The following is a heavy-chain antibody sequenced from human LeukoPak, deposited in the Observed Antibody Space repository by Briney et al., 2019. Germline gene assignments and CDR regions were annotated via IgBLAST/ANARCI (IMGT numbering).Heavy chain of an antibody. CDR3: AKDPEAYWFGEFPTSPFDY. V-gene: IGHV3-30*02. Sequence: GGSLRLSCAASGFTFSSYGMHWVRQAPGKGLEGGAFIRYDGSNKYYADSVKGRFTISRDNSKNTLYLQMNSLRAEDTAVYYCAKDPEAYWFGEFPTSPFDYWGQGTLVTVSS. D-gene: IGHD3-10*01. J-gene: IGHJ4*02. CDR1: GFTFSSYG. CDR2: IRYDGSNK.